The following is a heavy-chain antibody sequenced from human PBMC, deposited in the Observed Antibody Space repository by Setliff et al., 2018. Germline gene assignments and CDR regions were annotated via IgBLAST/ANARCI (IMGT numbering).Heavy chain of an antibody. Sequence: SETLSLTCTVSGDSISSSRYYWAWIRQPPGKGLEWIGNIYYSGTTYSNPSLKSRVTVSVDTSKNQFSLRLNAVTASDTAVYYCARAISGWYSAHYYYMDVWGKGTTVTVSS. CDR1: GDSISSSRYY. J-gene: IGHJ6*03. V-gene: IGHV4-39*01. CDR2: IYYSGTT. CDR3: ARAISGWYSAHYYYMDV. D-gene: IGHD6-19*01.